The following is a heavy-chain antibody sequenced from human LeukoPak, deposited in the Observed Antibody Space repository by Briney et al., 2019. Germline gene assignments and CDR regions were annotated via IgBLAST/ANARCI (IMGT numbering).Heavy chain of an antibody. Sequence: PGGSLRLSCAASGFTFSDYYMSWIRQAPGKGLEWVSYISSSGSIIYYADTVKGRFTISRDNAKSSLYLQMNRLRAEDTAVYYCAREVVAATSSGYYGMDVWGQGTTVTVSS. CDR2: ISSSGSII. CDR1: GFTFSDYY. D-gene: IGHD2-15*01. V-gene: IGHV3-11*01. CDR3: AREVVAATSSGYYGMDV. J-gene: IGHJ6*02.